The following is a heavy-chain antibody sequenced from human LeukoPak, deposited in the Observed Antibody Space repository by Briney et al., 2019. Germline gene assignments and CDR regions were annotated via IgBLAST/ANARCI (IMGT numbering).Heavy chain of an antibody. J-gene: IGHJ5*02. CDR2: IYYSGST. V-gene: IGHV4-39*01. CDR1: GGFISSSSYY. CDR3: ASPVPSRLGWFDP. Sequence: KPSETLSLTCTVSGGFISSSSYYWGWIRQPPGKGLEWIGSIYYSGSTYYSPSLKSRVTISVDTSKNQFSLKLSSVTAADTAVYYCASPVPSRLGWFDPWGQGTLVTVSS. D-gene: IGHD1-1*01.